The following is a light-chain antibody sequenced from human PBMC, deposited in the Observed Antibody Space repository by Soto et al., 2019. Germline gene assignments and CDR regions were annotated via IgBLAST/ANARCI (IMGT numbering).Light chain of an antibody. CDR3: QQFYTYPVT. V-gene: IGKV1-8*01. CDR1: QGISTS. Sequence: AIRMTQSPSSLSASTGDRVTITCRASQGISTSLAWYQQKPGKAPKLLIYDASTLQSGVPSRFSGSGSGTEFTLTISCLQSGDFATYYCQQFYTYPVTFGGRTRVEIK. CDR2: DAS. J-gene: IGKJ4*01.